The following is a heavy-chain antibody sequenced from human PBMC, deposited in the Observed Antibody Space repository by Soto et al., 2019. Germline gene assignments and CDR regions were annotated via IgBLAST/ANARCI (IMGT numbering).Heavy chain of an antibody. CDR1: GGSISSSNW. D-gene: IGHD3-10*01. V-gene: IGHV4-4*02. J-gene: IGHJ6*02. CDR3: ASGNYYYYYYGMDV. CDR2: IYHSGST. Sequence: SETLSLTCAVSGGSISSSNWWSWVRQPPGKGLEWIGEIYHSGSTNYNPSLKSRVTISVDKSKNQFSLKLSSVTAADTAVYYCASGNYYYYYYGMDVWGQGTMVTVSS.